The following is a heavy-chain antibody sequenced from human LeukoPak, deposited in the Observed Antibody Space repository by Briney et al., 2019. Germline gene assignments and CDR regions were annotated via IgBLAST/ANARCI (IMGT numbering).Heavy chain of an antibody. V-gene: IGHV4-4*02. CDR2: IYHSGST. D-gene: IGHD6-6*01. Sequence: SETLSLTCAVSGGSISSSNWLSWVRQPPGKGLEWIGEIYHSGSTNYNPSLKSRVTISVDKSKNQFSLKLSSVTAADTAVYYCARVVSAARHVYYYYYYMDVWGKGTTVTLSS. CDR3: ARVVSAARHVYYYYYYMDV. J-gene: IGHJ6*03. CDR1: GGSISSSNW.